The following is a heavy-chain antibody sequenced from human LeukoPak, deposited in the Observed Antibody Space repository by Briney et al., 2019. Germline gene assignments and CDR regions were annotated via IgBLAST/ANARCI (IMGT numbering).Heavy chain of an antibody. J-gene: IGHJ5*02. D-gene: IGHD6-19*01. Sequence: GGSLRLSCAASGFTFSSYWMSWVRQAPGKGLERVANIKQDGSEKYYVDSVKGRFTISRDNAKNSLYLQMNSLRAEDTAVYYCARDALAVAGLNWFDPWGQGTLVTVSS. CDR1: GFTFSSYW. V-gene: IGHV3-7*01. CDR3: ARDALAVAGLNWFDP. CDR2: IKQDGSEK.